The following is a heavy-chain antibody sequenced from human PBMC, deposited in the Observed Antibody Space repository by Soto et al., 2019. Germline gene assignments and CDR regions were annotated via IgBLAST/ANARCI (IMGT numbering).Heavy chain of an antibody. Sequence: PGGSLRLSCAASGFTFANYWMTWVRQAPGKGLEWVANIGEDGNEKHYVDSANGRLTISRDNAKNSLYLQMNSLRAEDTAVYYCVRDLNPGGGSVWYDALDTWGQGTMVTVSS. CDR3: VRDLNPGGGSVWYDALDT. D-gene: IGHD6-19*01. V-gene: IGHV3-7*01. CDR1: GFTFANYW. J-gene: IGHJ3*02. CDR2: IGEDGNEK.